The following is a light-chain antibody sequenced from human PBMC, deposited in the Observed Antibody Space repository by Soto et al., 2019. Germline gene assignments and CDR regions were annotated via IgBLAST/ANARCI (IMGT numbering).Light chain of an antibody. CDR1: QSVSSY. J-gene: IGKJ4*02. CDR3: QQRSNWPPGSLT. CDR2: DAS. V-gene: IGKV3-11*01. Sequence: EIVLTQSPATLSLSPGERATLSCRASQSVSSYLAWYQQKPGQAPRLLIYDASNRATCIPARFSGSGSGTDFTLTISSLEPEDFAVYYCQQRSNWPPGSLTFGGGTKVEIK.